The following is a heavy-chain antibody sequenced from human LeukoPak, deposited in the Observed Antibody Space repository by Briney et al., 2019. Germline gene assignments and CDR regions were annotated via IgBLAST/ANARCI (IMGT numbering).Heavy chain of an antibody. J-gene: IGHJ4*02. V-gene: IGHV3-43*02. CDR1: GFMFHDYA. Sequence: GSLRLSCAGPGFMFHDYAIHWVRQAPGKGLEWVSLISGDGGSTFYADSVKGRFTISRDNSKNSLYLQMNSLRSDDTALYYCARESESSGWYDYWGQGTLVTVSS. CDR3: ARESESSGWYDY. CDR2: ISGDGGST. D-gene: IGHD6-19*01.